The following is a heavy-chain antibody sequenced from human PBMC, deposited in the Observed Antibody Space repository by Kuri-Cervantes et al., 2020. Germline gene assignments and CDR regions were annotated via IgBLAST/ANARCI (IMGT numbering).Heavy chain of an antibody. Sequence: ASVKVSCKASGYTFTSYAMHWVRQAPGQRLEWMGWSNAGNGNTKYSQEFQGRVTITRDTSASTVYMELSSLRSEDTAVYYCARGDMVRGVVDYYYYGMDVWGQGTTVTVSS. V-gene: IGHV1-3*02. D-gene: IGHD3-10*01. CDR1: GYTFTSYA. CDR2: SNAGNGNT. CDR3: ARGDMVRGVVDYYYYGMDV. J-gene: IGHJ6*02.